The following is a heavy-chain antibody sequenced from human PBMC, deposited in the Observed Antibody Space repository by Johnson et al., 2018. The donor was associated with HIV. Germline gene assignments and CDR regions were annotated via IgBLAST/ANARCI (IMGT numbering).Heavy chain of an antibody. CDR3: ARAVCRGGRCYSHDAFDI. CDR2: IYSGGST. D-gene: IGHD2-15*01. J-gene: IGHJ3*02. CDR1: GFTVSSNY. V-gene: IGHV3-66*01. Sequence: VQLVESGGGLVQPGGSLRLSCAASGFTVSSNYMSWVRQAPGKGLEWVSVIYSGGSTYYADSVKGRFTISRDSSKNTLYLQMNSLRAGDTALYYCARAVCRGGRCYSHDAFDIWGQGTMVTVSS.